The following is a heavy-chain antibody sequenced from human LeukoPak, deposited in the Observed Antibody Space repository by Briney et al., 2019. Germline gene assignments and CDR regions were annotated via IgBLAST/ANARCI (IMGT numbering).Heavy chain of an antibody. Sequence: GGSLRLSCAASGFTFSTYFMHWVRQAPGKGLEWVADIASDGSHTFYVESVKGRFTISRDNSKNTPYLQMNSLRTEDTAVYFCARERQDTIIHSGAFDIWGQGTMVTVSS. CDR2: IASDGSHT. V-gene: IGHV3-30-3*01. CDR3: ARERQDTIIHSGAFDI. D-gene: IGHD3-10*01. J-gene: IGHJ3*02. CDR1: GFTFSTYF.